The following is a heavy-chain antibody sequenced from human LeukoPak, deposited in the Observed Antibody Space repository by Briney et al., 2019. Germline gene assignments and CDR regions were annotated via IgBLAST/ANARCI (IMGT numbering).Heavy chain of an antibody. CDR3: ARLDGDYYDSSGYHTLFDY. J-gene: IGHJ4*02. D-gene: IGHD3-22*01. CDR1: GFIFRNYA. Sequence: GASLRLSCAAFGFIFRNYAMSWVRQAPGKGLEWVSSISSSSSYIYHADSVKGRFTISRDNAKNSLYLQMSSLRAEDTAVYYCARLDGDYYDSSGYHTLFDYWGQGTLVTVSS. CDR2: ISSSSSYI. V-gene: IGHV3-21*01.